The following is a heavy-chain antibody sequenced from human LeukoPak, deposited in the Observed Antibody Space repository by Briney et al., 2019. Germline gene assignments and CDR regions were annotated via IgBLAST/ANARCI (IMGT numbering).Heavy chain of an antibody. CDR3: ARRGSYSFYFDY. CDR1: GFTFSDYY. J-gene: IGHJ4*02. V-gene: IGHV3-11*01. D-gene: IGHD1-26*01. Sequence: GGSRRLSCAASGFTFSDYYMSWIRQAPGKGLGWVSYISSSGSTIYYADSVKGRFTISRDNAKNSLYLQMNSLRAEDTAVYYCARRGSYSFYFDYWGQGTLVTVSS. CDR2: ISSSGSTI.